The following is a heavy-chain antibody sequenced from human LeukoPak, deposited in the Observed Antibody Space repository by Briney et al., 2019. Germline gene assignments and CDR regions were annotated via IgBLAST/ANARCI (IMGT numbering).Heavy chain of an antibody. CDR2: LSYDGSNK. CDR3: AKGVGIAAALTDY. Sequence: QPGRSLRLSCAASGFTFSSYGMHWVRQAPGKGLEWVAVLSYDGSNKYYADSVKGRFTISRDNSKNTLYLRMNSLRAEDTAVYYCAKGVGIAAALTDYWGQGTLVTVSS. CDR1: GFTFSSYG. J-gene: IGHJ4*02. D-gene: IGHD6-13*01. V-gene: IGHV3-30*18.